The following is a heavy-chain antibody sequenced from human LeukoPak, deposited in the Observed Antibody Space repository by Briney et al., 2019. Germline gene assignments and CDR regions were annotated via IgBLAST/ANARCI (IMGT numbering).Heavy chain of an antibody. CDR3: ARDMGPYYYYYMDV. CDR1: GGSISSSNW. CDR2: IYHSGST. D-gene: IGHD3-10*01. V-gene: IGHV4-4*02. J-gene: IGHJ6*03. Sequence: SGTLSLTCAVSGGSISSSNWWSWVRQPPGKGLEWIGEIYHSGSTNYNPSLKSRVTMSVDTSKNQFSPKLSSVTAADTAVYYCARDMGPYYYYYMDVWGKGTTVTVSS.